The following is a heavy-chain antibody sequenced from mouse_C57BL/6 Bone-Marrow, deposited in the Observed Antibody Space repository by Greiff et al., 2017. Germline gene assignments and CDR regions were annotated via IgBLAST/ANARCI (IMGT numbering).Heavy chain of an antibody. Sequence: EVQLQQSGPELVKPGASVKISCKASGYSFTAYNMNWVKQSNGKGLEWIGVINPNYGATSYNQKFQGKATLTVDQSSSTAYMQLNSLTSEDSAVYYCAKSYNYCDVWGTGTTVTVSS. CDR1: GYSFTAYN. CDR3: AKSYNYCDV. V-gene: IGHV1-39*01. D-gene: IGHD1-1*01. J-gene: IGHJ1*03. CDR2: INPNYGAT.